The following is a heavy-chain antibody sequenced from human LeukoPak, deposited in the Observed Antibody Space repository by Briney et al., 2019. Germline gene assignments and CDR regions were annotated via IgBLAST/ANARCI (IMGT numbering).Heavy chain of an antibody. V-gene: IGHV3-23*01. D-gene: IGHD6-19*01. CDR3: AKDLRYSSGWFPLDY. J-gene: IGHJ4*02. Sequence: GESLRLSCAASGFTFSSYAMSWVRQAPGKGLEWVSAISGSGGSTYYADSVKGRFTISRDNSKNTLYLQMNSLRAEDTAVYYCAKDLRYSSGWFPLDYWGQGTLVTVSS. CDR2: ISGSGGST. CDR1: GFTFSSYA.